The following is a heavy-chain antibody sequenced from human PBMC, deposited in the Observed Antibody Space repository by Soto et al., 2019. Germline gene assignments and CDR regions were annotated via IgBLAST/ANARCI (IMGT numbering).Heavy chain of an antibody. J-gene: IGHJ4*02. Sequence: QVQLQESGPGLVKPSQTLSLTCTVSGGSISSGGYYWSWIRQHPGKGLEWIGYIYYSGSTYYNPTLKSRVTISVDTSKNRFSLKLSSVTAAGTAVYYRAGGSVVAATIFDYWGQGTLVTVSS. CDR1: GGSISSGGYY. D-gene: IGHD2-15*01. CDR2: IYYSGST. CDR3: AGGSVVAATIFDY. V-gene: IGHV4-31*03.